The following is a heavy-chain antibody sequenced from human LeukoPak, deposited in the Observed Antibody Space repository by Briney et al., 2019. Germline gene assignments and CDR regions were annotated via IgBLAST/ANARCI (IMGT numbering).Heavy chain of an antibody. Sequence: EPSETLSLTCTVSGGSISSGDYYWSWIRQPPGKGLEWIGYIYYSGSTYYNPSLKSRVTISVDKSKNQFSLKLSSVTAADTAVYYCAIYSSSWYFDYWGQGTLVTVSS. CDR1: GGSISSGDYY. D-gene: IGHD6-13*01. V-gene: IGHV4-30-4*01. CDR2: IYYSGST. CDR3: AIYSSSWYFDY. J-gene: IGHJ4*02.